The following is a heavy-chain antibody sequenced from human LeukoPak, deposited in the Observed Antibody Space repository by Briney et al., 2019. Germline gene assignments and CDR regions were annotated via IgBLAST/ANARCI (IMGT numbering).Heavy chain of an antibody. D-gene: IGHD3-10*01. Sequence: GGSLRLSCAASGFIVSDNYMSWVRQAPGKGLEGVSVISNGGTTYYADSVEGRFTISRDSAKNMVFLQMDSLRAEDTAVYYCVTVEWIGERDSDYWGQGALVTVSS. CDR1: GFIVSDNY. CDR2: ISNGGTT. J-gene: IGHJ4*02. CDR3: VTVEWIGERDSDY. V-gene: IGHV3-66*01.